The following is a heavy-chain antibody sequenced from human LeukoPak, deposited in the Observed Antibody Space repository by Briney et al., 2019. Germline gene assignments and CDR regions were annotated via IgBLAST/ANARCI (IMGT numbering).Heavy chain of an antibody. Sequence: GGSLRLSCAASGFTFNTFGMDWVRQAPGKGLEWVAVISYDGSNKYYADSVKGRFTISRDNSKNTLYLQMNSLRAGDTAVYYCARDALLVITTGYFDYWGQGTLVTVSS. J-gene: IGHJ4*02. CDR1: GFTFNTFG. CDR3: ARDALLVITTGYFDY. D-gene: IGHD3-22*01. CDR2: ISYDGSNK. V-gene: IGHV3-30-3*01.